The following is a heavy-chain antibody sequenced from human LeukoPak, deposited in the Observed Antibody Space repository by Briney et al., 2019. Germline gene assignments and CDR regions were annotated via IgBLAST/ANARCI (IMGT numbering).Heavy chain of an antibody. V-gene: IGHV4-39*07. Sequence: PSETLSLTCTVSGGSISSSSYYWGWIRQPPGKGLEWIGSIYYSGSTYYNPSLKSRVTISVDTSKNQFSLKLSSVTAADTAVYYCASSYDSSARYYFDYWGQGTLVTVSS. CDR3: ASSYDSSARYYFDY. D-gene: IGHD5-12*01. J-gene: IGHJ4*02. CDR2: IYYSGST. CDR1: GGSISSSSYY.